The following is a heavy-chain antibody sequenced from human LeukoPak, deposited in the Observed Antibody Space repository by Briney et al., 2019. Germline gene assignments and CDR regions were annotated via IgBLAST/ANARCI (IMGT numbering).Heavy chain of an antibody. CDR1: GFTFDDYA. D-gene: IGHD3-10*01. Sequence: PGGSLRLSCAASGFTFDDYAMHWVRQAPGKGLEWVSGISWNRGSIGYADSVRGRFTISRDNAKNSLSLQMNSLRAEDTALYYCAKDVYGSAPYYMDVWGKGTTVTISS. V-gene: IGHV3-9*01. CDR2: ISWNRGSI. J-gene: IGHJ6*03. CDR3: AKDVYGSAPYYMDV.